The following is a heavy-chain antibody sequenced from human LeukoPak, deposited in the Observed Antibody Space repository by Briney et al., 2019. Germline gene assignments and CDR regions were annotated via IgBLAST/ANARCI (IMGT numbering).Heavy chain of an antibody. CDR1: GFTFSSYT. V-gene: IGHV3-20*04. D-gene: IGHD1-1*01. Sequence: GGSLRLSCAASGFTFSSYTMKWVRQAPGKGLEWVSGINWNGGSTGYADSVKGRFTISRDNAKNSLYLQMNSLRAEDTALYYCARRRWNASNFDSWGQGTLVTVSP. CDR2: INWNGGST. CDR3: ARRRWNASNFDS. J-gene: IGHJ4*02.